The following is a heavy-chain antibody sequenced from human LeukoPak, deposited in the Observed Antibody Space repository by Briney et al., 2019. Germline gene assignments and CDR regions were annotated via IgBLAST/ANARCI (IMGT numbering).Heavy chain of an antibody. CDR2: IYRGGTT. Sequence: GGSLRLSCSASGFTFSSYAVHWVRQASGKGLEWISVIYRGGTTDYADSVRGRFTISRDNYKNTLFLQMNSLRAEDTAVYYCAREAPYSSSWYYFDYWGQGTLVTVSS. D-gene: IGHD6-13*01. J-gene: IGHJ4*02. CDR1: GFTFSSYA. V-gene: IGHV3-66*01. CDR3: AREAPYSSSWYYFDY.